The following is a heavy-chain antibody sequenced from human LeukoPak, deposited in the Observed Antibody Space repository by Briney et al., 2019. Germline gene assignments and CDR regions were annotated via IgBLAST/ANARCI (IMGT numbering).Heavy chain of an antibody. CDR2: IYYSGST. V-gene: IGHV4-59*01. Sequence: PSETLSLTCTVSGGSISSYYWSWIRQPPGKGLEWIGYIYYSGSTNYNPSLRSRVTISVDTSKNQFSLKLSSVTAADTAVHYCARHKAVAGLYYYYYMDVWGKGTTVTVSS. CDR1: GGSISSYY. D-gene: IGHD6-19*01. CDR3: ARHKAVAGLYYYYYMDV. J-gene: IGHJ6*03.